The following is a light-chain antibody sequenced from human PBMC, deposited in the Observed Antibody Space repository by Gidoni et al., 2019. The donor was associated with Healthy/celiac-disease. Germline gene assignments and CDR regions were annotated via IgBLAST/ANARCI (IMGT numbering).Light chain of an antibody. J-gene: IGKJ4*01. CDR2: GAS. Sequence: EIVLTQSPGTLSWSTGERATLSCRASQSVSSSYLAWYQQKPGQAPRLLIYGASSRATGIPDRLSGSGSGTDFTLTISRLEPEDFAVYYCQQYGSSPPLTFGGGTKVEIK. CDR3: QQYGSSPPLT. CDR1: QSVSSSY. V-gene: IGKV3-20*01.